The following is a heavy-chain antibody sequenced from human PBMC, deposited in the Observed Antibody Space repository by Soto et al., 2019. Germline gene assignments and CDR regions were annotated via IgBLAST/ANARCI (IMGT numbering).Heavy chain of an antibody. CDR1: GGSISSYY. V-gene: IGHV4-4*07. D-gene: IGHD3-9*01. CDR2: IYTSGST. Sequence: QVQLQESGPGLVKPSETLSLTCTVSGGSISSYYWSWIRQPAGKGLEWIGRIYTSGSTNYNPSLKGRVTMSVDTSKNQSSLKLSSVTAADTAVYYCARLNLGDILTGYGDAFDIWGQGTMVTVSS. J-gene: IGHJ3*02. CDR3: ARLNLGDILTGYGDAFDI.